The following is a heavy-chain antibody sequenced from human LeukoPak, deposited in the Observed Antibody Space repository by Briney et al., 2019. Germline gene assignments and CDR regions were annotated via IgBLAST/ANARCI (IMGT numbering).Heavy chain of an antibody. V-gene: IGHV3-21*01. CDR3: ARGYSSGWSGFDY. CDR1: GFTFSSYS. J-gene: IGHJ4*02. D-gene: IGHD6-19*01. Sequence: GGSLRLSCAASGFTFSSYSMNWVRQAPGKGLEWVSSISSSSSYIYYADSVKGRFTISRDNAKNSLYLQMNSLRAEDTAVYYCARGYSSGWSGFDYWGQGTLVTVSS. CDR2: ISSSSSYI.